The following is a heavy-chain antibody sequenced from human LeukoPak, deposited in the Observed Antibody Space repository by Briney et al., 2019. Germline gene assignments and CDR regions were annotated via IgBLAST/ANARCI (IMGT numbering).Heavy chain of an antibody. CDR2: IYHNGRT. J-gene: IGHJ4*02. V-gene: IGHV4-59*08. CDR1: GGSISSYY. D-gene: IGHD3-10*01. CDR3: VRQRGSGTYSFDY. Sequence: PSETLSLTCTVSGGSISSYYWSWIRQPPGKGLEWIGFIYHNGRTHYNPSLQSRVTISVDTPKNQFSLKLNSVTAADTAVFYCVRQRGSGTYSFDYWGQGTLVTVSS.